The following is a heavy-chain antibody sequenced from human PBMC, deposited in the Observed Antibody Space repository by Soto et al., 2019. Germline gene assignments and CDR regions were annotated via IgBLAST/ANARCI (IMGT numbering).Heavy chain of an antibody. J-gene: IGHJ3*02. CDR1: VGSLTGYY. D-gene: IGHD6-19*01. V-gene: IGHV4-34*01. CDR2: INPTGSP. CDR3: ARSREKWLVDAFQI. Sequence: PSETLSLTCVFYVGSLTGYYWSWIRHPPGRWLEWIGEINPTGSPKYNLSLMSRVTISVDTSKNQFSMKLSSVTAADTAVFYCARSREKWLVDAFQIWGQGTIVNVSS.